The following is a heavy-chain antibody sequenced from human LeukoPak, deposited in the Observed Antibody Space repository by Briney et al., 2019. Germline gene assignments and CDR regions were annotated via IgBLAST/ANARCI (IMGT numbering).Heavy chain of an antibody. V-gene: IGHV3-23*01. CDR1: GFTFSSYW. D-gene: IGHD2-2*02. Sequence: GGSLRLSCAASGFTFSSYWMHWVRQAPGKGLEWVSAISGSGGSTYYADSVKGRFTISRDNSKNTLYLQMNSLRAEDTAVYYCAKEYCSSTSCYIVDYWGQGTLVTVSS. CDR2: ISGSGGST. CDR3: AKEYCSSTSCYIVDY. J-gene: IGHJ4*02.